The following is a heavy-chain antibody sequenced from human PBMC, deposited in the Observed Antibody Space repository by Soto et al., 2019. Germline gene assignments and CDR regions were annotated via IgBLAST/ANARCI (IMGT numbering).Heavy chain of an antibody. CDR1: GGSISSSSYY. Sequence: SETLSLTCTVSGGSISSSSYYWGWIRQPPGKGLEWIGSVYYSGSTYYNPSLKSRVTISVDTSKNQFSLKLSSVTAADTAVYYCSTNQWLLRGWFAPCRQGTLATFSS. CDR3: STNQWLLRGWFAP. D-gene: IGHD6-19*01. CDR2: VYYSGST. J-gene: IGHJ5*02. V-gene: IGHV4-39*01.